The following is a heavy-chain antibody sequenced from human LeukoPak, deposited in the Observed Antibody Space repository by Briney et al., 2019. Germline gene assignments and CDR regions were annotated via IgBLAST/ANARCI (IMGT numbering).Heavy chain of an antibody. V-gene: IGHV3-74*01. CDR3: ARDVGAAAFDY. J-gene: IGHJ4*02. CDR1: GFTFSSYW. Sequence: GGSLRLSCAASGFTFSSYWMHWVRQAPGKGLVWVSRINSDGSSTSYADSVKGRFTTSRDNAKNTLYLQVNSLRAEDTAVYYCARDVGAAAFDYWGQGTLVTVSS. CDR2: INSDGSST. D-gene: IGHD6-13*01.